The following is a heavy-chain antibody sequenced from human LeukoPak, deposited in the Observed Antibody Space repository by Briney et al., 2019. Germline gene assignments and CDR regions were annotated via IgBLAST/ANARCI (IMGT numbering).Heavy chain of an antibody. CDR2: ISAYNGNT. CDR3: ARDLASYCSSTSCYTGDY. CDR1: GYTFTSYG. Sequence: ASVKVSCKASGYTFTSYGISWVRQAPGQGLEWMGWISAYNGNTNYAQKLQGRVTMTTDTSTSTAYMELRSLRSDDTAVYYCARDLASYCSSTSCYTGDYWGQGTLVTVSS. D-gene: IGHD2-2*02. V-gene: IGHV1-18*01. J-gene: IGHJ4*02.